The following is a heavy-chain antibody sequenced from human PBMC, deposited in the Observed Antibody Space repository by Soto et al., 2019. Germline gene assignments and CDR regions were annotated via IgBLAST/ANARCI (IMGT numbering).Heavy chain of an antibody. Sequence: LRLSCAASGFTFSSYSMNWVRQAPGKGLEWVSSISSSSSYIYYADSVKGRFTTSRDNAKNSLYLQMNSLRAEDTAVYYCARGVDTAMKEAANYYYYYGMDVWGQGTTVTVSS. CDR1: GFTFSSYS. CDR3: ARGVDTAMKEAANYYYYYGMDV. CDR2: ISSSSSYI. D-gene: IGHD5-18*01. J-gene: IGHJ6*02. V-gene: IGHV3-21*01.